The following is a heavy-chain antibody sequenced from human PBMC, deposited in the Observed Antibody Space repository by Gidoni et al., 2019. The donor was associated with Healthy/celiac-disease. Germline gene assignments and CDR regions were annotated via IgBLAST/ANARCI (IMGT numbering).Heavy chain of an antibody. J-gene: IGHJ4*02. CDR3: AKDVEQQPVGGDY. Sequence: QVQLVESGGGVVQPGRSLRLSCAASGFTCSSYGMHWVRQAPGKGLEWVAVISNDGSNKYYADSVKGRFTISRDNSKNTLYLQMNSLRAEDTAVYYCAKDVEQQPVGGDYWGQGTLVTVSS. D-gene: IGHD6-13*01. CDR1: GFTCSSYG. V-gene: IGHV3-30*18. CDR2: ISNDGSNK.